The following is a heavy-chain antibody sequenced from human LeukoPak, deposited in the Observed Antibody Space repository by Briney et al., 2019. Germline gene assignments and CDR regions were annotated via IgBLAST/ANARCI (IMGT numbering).Heavy chain of an antibody. CDR1: GFTFSDYY. CDR3: ARDALGRYCSTSSEDYYYYYYMDV. CDR2: ISSSGSTI. V-gene: IGHV3-11*04. Sequence: GGSLRLSCAASGFTFSDYYMSWIRQAPGKGLEWVSYISSSGSTIYYADSVKGRFTISRDNAKNSLYLQMNSLRAEDTAVYYCARDALGRYCSTSSEDYYYYYYMDVWGKGTTVTVSS. D-gene: IGHD2-2*01. J-gene: IGHJ6*03.